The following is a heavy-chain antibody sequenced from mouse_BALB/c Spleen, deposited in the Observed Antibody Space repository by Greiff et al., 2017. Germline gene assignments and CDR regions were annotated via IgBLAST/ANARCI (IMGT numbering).Heavy chain of an antibody. J-gene: IGHJ3*01. V-gene: IGHV5-9*03. CDR3: ARCLYGSSYDAPFAY. CDR2: ISSGGGNT. CDR1: GFTFSSYT. Sequence: EVQVVESGGGLVKPGGSLKLSCAASGFTFSSYTMSWVRQTPEKRLEWVATISSGGGNTYYPDSVKGRFTISRDNAKNNLYLQMSSLRSEDTALYYFARCLYGSSYDAPFAYWGQGTLVTVSA. D-gene: IGHD1-1*01.